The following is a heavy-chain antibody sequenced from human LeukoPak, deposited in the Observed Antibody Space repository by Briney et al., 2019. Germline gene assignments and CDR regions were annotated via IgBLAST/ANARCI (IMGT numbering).Heavy chain of an antibody. Sequence: PGGSLRRSCAASGFTFSNYAMNWGRQAPGKGLEWVSAISGSGAATFNADSVKGRFTISRDNSKNTLYLQMNSLRAEDTAVYYCAKGRGWGQGTLVTVSS. V-gene: IGHV3-23*01. CDR3: AKGRG. CDR2: ISGSGAAT. J-gene: IGHJ4*02. CDR1: GFTFSNYA.